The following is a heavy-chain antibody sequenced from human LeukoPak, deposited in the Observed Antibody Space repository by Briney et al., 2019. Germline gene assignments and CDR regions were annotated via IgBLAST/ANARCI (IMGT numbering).Heavy chain of an antibody. D-gene: IGHD3-22*01. CDR2: IYHSGST. Sequence: PSETLSLTCAVSGGSISSGGYSWSWIRQPPGKGLEWIGYIYHSGSTYYNPSLKSRVTISVDRSKNQFSLKLSSVTAADTAVYYCGSSGYAPDAFDIWGQGTMVTVSS. J-gene: IGHJ3*02. CDR1: GGSISSGGYS. V-gene: IGHV4-30-2*01. CDR3: GSSGYAPDAFDI.